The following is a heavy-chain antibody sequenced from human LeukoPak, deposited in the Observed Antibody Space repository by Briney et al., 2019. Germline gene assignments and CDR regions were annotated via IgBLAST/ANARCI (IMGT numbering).Heavy chain of an antibody. Sequence: ASVKVSCKASGYTFTSYDINWVRQAPGQGLEWMGWMNPNSGNTGYAQKFQGRVTMTRNTSISTAYMELSSLRSEDTAVYYCARGEGRYNWNYAYGYWGQGTLVTVSS. V-gene: IGHV1-8*01. J-gene: IGHJ4*02. CDR1: GYTFTSYD. CDR3: ARGEGRYNWNYAYGY. D-gene: IGHD1-7*01. CDR2: MNPNSGNT.